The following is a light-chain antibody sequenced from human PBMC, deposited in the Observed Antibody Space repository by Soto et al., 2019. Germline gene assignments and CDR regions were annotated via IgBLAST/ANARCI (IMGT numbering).Light chain of an antibody. CDR1: SSNLGAPYD. Sequence: QSVLTQPPSVSGAPGQTVIISCSGSSSNLGAPYDVNWFQQLPGTVPRLLIYGNNNRPPGVPDRFSGSKSGTSASLAITGLQAEDESDYYCQSYDSSLSGYVFGTGTKVTVL. CDR2: GNN. CDR3: QSYDSSLSGYV. V-gene: IGLV1-40*01. J-gene: IGLJ1*01.